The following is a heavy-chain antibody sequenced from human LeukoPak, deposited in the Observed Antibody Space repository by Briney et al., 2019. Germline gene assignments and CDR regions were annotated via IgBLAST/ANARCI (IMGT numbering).Heavy chain of an antibody. CDR1: GYTFTGYY. V-gene: IGHV1-69*13. Sequence: ASVKVSCKASGYTFTGYYMHWVRQAPGQGLEWMGGIIPTFGTANYAQKFQGRVTISADESTSTAYMELSSLRSEDTAVYYCARDLTMVRGARYRPYNWFDPWGQGTLVTVSS. CDR3: ARDLTMVRGARYRPYNWFDP. D-gene: IGHD3-10*01. CDR2: IIPTFGTA. J-gene: IGHJ5*02.